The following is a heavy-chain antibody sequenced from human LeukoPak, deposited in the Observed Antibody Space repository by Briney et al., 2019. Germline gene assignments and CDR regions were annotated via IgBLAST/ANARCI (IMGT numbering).Heavy chain of an antibody. CDR2: ISWNSGSI. D-gene: IGHD2-2*01. J-gene: IGHJ4*02. CDR3: AKGLTYCSSTSCQYNGFDY. CDR1: GFTFDDYA. Sequence: GGSLRLSCAASGFTFDDYAMHWVRQAPGKGLEWVSGISWNSGSIGYADSVKGRFTISRDNAKNSLYLQMNSLRAEDTALYYCAKGLTYCSSTSCQYNGFDYWGQGTLVTVSS. V-gene: IGHV3-9*01.